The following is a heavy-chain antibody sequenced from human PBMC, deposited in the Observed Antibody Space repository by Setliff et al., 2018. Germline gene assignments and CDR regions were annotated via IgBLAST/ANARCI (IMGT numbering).Heavy chain of an antibody. D-gene: IGHD3-3*01. CDR1: GGTFSSYA. CDR2: IIPVFGTA. Sequence: ASVKVSCKASGGTFSSYAISWVRQAPGQGFEWMGGIIPVFGTADYAQKFQGRVTITADESTTTFYMEVSSLRSDDTAVYYCAGEFFWSGYTDRQYYFHGMDVWG. J-gene: IGHJ6*01. V-gene: IGHV1-69*13. CDR3: AGEFFWSGYTDRQYYFHGMDV.